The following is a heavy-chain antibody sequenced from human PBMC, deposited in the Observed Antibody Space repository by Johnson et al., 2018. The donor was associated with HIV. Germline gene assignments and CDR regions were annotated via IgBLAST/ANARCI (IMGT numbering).Heavy chain of an antibody. V-gene: IGHV3-15*01. D-gene: IGHD3-10*01. J-gene: IGHJ3*02. CDR2: IKSKTGGGTT. CDR1: GFRFSNAW. CDR3: TTDWEYYYGSGKLDAFDI. Sequence: MLLVESGGGLVQPGDSLRLSCTASGFRFSNAWMGWVRQAPGKGLEWLGRIKSKTGGGTTSYAAPVKGRFTIPRDDSKDTVYLHMNSLKVDDTAVYYCTTDWEYYYGSGKLDAFDIWGQGTMVTVSS.